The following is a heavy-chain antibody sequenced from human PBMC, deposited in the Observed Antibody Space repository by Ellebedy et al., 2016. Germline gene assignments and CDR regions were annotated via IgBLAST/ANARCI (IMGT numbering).Heavy chain of an antibody. CDR1: GGTFSSYA. J-gene: IGHJ4*02. Sequence: SVKVSCXASGGTFSSYAISWVRQAPGQGLEWMGRIIPILGIANYAQKFQGRVTITADKSTSTAYMELSSLRSEDTAVYYCASSLFTMVRGVIPPPQYWGQGTLVTVSS. D-gene: IGHD3-10*01. CDR2: IIPILGIA. CDR3: ASSLFTMVRGVIPPPQY. V-gene: IGHV1-69*04.